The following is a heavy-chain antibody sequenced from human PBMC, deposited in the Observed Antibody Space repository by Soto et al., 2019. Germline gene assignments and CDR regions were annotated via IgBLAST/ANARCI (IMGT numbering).Heavy chain of an antibody. J-gene: IGHJ4*02. CDR1: GFTFSSYA. CDR3: ARDLKPYGDYDY. Sequence: GGSLRLSCAASGFTFSSYAMSWVRQAPGKGLEWVSAISGSGSTTYYADSVKGRLTISRDNAKNSLYLQMNSLRAEDTAVYYCARDLKPYGDYDYWGQGTLVTVSS. V-gene: IGHV3-23*01. D-gene: IGHD4-17*01. CDR2: ISGSGSTT.